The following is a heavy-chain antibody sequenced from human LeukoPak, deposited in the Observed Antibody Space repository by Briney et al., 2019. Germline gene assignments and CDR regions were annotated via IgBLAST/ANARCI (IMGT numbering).Heavy chain of an antibody. CDR1: GGSFSGYY. J-gene: IGHJ5*02. D-gene: IGHD1-1*01. CDR2: INHSGST. V-gene: IGHV4-34*01. CDR3: ARGAGGYRFDP. Sequence: SETLSLTCAVYGGSFSGYYWSWIRQPPGKGLEWIGEINHSGSTSYNPSLKSRVTISADTSKKQFSLKLTSLTAADTAVYYCARGAGGYRFDPWGQGTLVTVSS.